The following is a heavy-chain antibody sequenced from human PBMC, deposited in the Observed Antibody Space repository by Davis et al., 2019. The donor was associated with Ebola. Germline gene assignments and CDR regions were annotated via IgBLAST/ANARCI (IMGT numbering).Heavy chain of an antibody. Sequence: PGGSLRPSCAASGFTFSSYWTSWVRQAPGKGLEWVANIKQDGSEKYYVDSVKGRFTISRDNAKNSLYLQMNSLRVEDTAVYYCARDGSSSPHFDYWGQGTLVTVSS. CDR3: ARDGSSSPHFDY. CDR2: IKQDGSEK. D-gene: IGHD6-13*01. CDR1: GFTFSSYW. V-gene: IGHV3-7*01. J-gene: IGHJ4*02.